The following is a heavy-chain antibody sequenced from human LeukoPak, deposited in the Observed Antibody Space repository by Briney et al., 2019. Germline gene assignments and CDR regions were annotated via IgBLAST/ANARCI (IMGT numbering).Heavy chain of an antibody. CDR3: ARTAMVAAVFDY. CDR2: ISSSGSTI. CDR1: GFTFSDYY. J-gene: IGHJ4*02. D-gene: IGHD5-18*01. Sequence: GGSLRLSCAASGFTFSDYYMGWIRQAPGKGLEWVSYISSSGSTIYYADSVKGRFTLSRDNAKNSLYLQMNSLRAEDTAVYYCARTAMVAAVFDYWGQGTLVTVSS. V-gene: IGHV3-11*01.